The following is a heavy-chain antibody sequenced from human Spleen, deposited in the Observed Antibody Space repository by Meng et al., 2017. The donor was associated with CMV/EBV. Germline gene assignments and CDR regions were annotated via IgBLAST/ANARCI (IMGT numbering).Heavy chain of an antibody. J-gene: IGHJ3*02. CDR1: GFTFSSYA. D-gene: IGHD2-2*01. Sequence: GESLKISCAASGFTFSSYAMHWVRQAPGKGLEWVAVISYDGSNKYYADSVKGRFTISRDNSKNTLYLQMNSLRAEDTAVYYCARVPAASDAFDIWGQGTMVTVSS. V-gene: IGHV3-30*04. CDR3: ARVPAASDAFDI. CDR2: ISYDGSNK.